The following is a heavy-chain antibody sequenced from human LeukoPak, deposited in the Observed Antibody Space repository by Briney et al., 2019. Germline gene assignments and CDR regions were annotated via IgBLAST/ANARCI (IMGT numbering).Heavy chain of an antibody. CDR3: AKASVYVYYGMDV. Sequence: AGGSLRPSCAASGFTFSNFGMHWVRQAPGQGLEWLAVISYDGRNKYYADSVKGRFTISRDNSKNTLYLQMNSLRAEDTAVYYCAKASVYVYYGMDVWGQGTTVTVSS. CDR2: ISYDGRNK. V-gene: IGHV3-30*18. J-gene: IGHJ6*02. D-gene: IGHD3-16*02. CDR1: GFTFSNFG.